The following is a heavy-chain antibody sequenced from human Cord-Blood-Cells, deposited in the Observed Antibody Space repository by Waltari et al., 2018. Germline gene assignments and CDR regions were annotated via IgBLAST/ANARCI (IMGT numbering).Heavy chain of an antibody. CDR1: GGSFSGYY. V-gene: IGHV4-34*01. D-gene: IGHD3-22*01. Sequence: QVQLQQWGAGLLKPSETLSLTCADYGGSFSGYYWSWIRQPPGKGLEWIGEINHSGSTNYNPSLKSRVTISVDTSKNQFSLKLSSVTAADTAVYYFARTMGYYDSSGYYYWGQGTLVTVSS. CDR3: ARTMGYYDSSGYYY. J-gene: IGHJ4*02. CDR2: INHSGST.